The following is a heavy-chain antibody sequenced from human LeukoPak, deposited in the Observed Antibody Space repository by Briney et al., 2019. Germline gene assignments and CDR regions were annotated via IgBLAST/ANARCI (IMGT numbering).Heavy chain of an antibody. Sequence: ASVKVSCEASGYTFTSYYMHWVRQAPGQGLEWMGIINPSGGSTSYAQKFQGRVTMTRDTSTSTVYMELSSLRSEDTAVYYCARDNMVRGVKRMAYYYYGMDVWGQGTTVTVSS. CDR1: GYTFTSYY. J-gene: IGHJ6*02. CDR3: ARDNMVRGVKRMAYYYYGMDV. V-gene: IGHV1-46*01. CDR2: INPSGGST. D-gene: IGHD3-10*01.